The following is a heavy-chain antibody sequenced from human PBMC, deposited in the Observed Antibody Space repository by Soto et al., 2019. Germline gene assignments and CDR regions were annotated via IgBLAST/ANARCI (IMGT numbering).Heavy chain of an antibody. CDR1: GFTFSSYA. J-gene: IGHJ4*02. D-gene: IGHD5-18*01. CDR2: ISGSGGST. Sequence: LRLSCAASGFTFSSYAMSWVRQAPGKGLEWVSAISGSGGSTYYADSVKGRFTISRDNSKNTLYLQMNSLRAEDTAVYYCAKDRRRDGYTYGYWGQGTLVTVSS. CDR3: AKDRRRDGYTYGY. V-gene: IGHV3-23*01.